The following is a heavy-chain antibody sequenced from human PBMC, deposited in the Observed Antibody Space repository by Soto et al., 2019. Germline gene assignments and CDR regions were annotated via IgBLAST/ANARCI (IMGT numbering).Heavy chain of an antibody. CDR1: GGSISSGDYY. V-gene: IGHV4-30-4*01. D-gene: IGHD1-26*01. J-gene: IGHJ6*02. Sequence: KPSETLSLTCIVSGGSISSGDYYWSWIRQPPGKGLEWIGYIYYSGSTYYNPSLKSRVTISIDTSKNQFSLKLSSVTAADTAVYYCAIKGAGRYYGMDVWGQGTTITVSS. CDR2: IYYSGST. CDR3: AIKGAGRYYGMDV.